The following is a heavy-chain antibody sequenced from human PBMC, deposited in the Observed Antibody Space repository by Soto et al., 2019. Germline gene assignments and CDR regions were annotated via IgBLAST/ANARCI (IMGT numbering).Heavy chain of an antibody. V-gene: IGHV4-34*01. CDR2: INHSGST. D-gene: IGHD2-15*01. Sequence: QVQLQQWGAGLLKPSETLSLTCAVYGGSFSGYYWSWIRQPPGKGLEWIGEINHSGSTNYNPSLKGRVTISVDTSKNQFSLKLSSVTAADTAVYYCARGYDIVVVVAATSHSLPMAFDIWGQGTMVTVSS. CDR1: GGSFSGYY. J-gene: IGHJ3*02. CDR3: ARGYDIVVVVAATSHSLPMAFDI.